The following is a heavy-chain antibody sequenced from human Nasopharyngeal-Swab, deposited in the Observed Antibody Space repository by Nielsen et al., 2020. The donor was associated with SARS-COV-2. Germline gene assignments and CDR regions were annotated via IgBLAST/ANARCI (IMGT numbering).Heavy chain of an antibody. CDR3: ARGGGYSFGSTEGFDY. V-gene: IGHV4-31*03. Sequence: SETLSLTCTVSGGSISSGGYYWSWIRQHPGKGLEWIGYIYYSGSTYYNPSLKSRVTISVDTSKNQFSLKLSSVTAADTAVYYCARGGGYSFGSTEGFDYWGQGTLVTVSS. CDR2: IYYSGST. CDR1: GGSISSGGYY. D-gene: IGHD5-18*01. J-gene: IGHJ4*02.